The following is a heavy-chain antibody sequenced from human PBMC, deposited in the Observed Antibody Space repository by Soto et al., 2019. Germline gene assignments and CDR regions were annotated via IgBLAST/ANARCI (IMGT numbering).Heavy chain of an antibody. V-gene: IGHV3-72*01. CDR2: SRNKANSYST. CDR1: GFTFSDHY. D-gene: IGHD1-26*01. J-gene: IGHJ4*02. CDR3: ARFSGSYARGLDY. Sequence: EVQLVESGGGVVQPGGSLRLSCAASGFTFSDHYMDWVRQAPGKGLEWVGRSRNKANSYSTEYAASGKVRFTSSRDESKNSLYLQMNSLKTEDTAVYYCARFSGSYARGLDYWGQGTLVTVSS.